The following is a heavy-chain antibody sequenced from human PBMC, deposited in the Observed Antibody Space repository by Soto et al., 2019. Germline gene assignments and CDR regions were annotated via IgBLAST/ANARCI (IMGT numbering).Heavy chain of an antibody. CDR2: ISSSGSTI. V-gene: IGHV3-11*01. Sequence: PGGSLRLSCAASGFTFSDYYMSWIRQAPGKGLEWVSYISSSGSTIYYADSVKGRFTISRDNAKNSLYLQMNSLRAEDTAVYYCARTSYSSGFFNYYYYMDVWGKGTTVTVSS. J-gene: IGHJ6*03. CDR3: ARTSYSSGFFNYYYYMDV. CDR1: GFTFSDYY. D-gene: IGHD6-19*01.